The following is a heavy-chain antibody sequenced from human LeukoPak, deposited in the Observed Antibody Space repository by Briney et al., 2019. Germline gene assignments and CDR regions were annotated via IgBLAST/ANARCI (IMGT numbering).Heavy chain of an antibody. D-gene: IGHD6-19*01. CDR2: ISGSGTST. CDR1: GFTFSIYA. CDR3: AKDLKSVSGWYFDY. V-gene: IGHV3-23*01. J-gene: IGHJ4*02. Sequence: PGGSLRLSCAASGFTFSIYAMSWVRQAPGKGLEWVSGISGSGTSTYYADSVKGRFTISRDNSKNTLYLQMNSLRADDTAVYYCAKDLKSVSGWYFDYWGQGTLVTVSS.